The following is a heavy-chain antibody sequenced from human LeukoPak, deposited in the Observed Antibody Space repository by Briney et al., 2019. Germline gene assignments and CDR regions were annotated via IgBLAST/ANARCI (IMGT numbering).Heavy chain of an antibody. V-gene: IGHV3-48*03. CDR2: ISSSGTKI. J-gene: IGHJ4*02. CDR3: AREGLGVLGYCSGGSCYSGDFDY. D-gene: IGHD2-15*01. CDR1: GFTFNSYE. Sequence: GSLRLSCAASGFTFNSYEMNWVRQAPGKGLEWVSYISSSGTKIYYTDSVKGRFTISRDNAKNSLYLQMNSLRAEDTAVYYCAREGLGVLGYCSGGSCYSGDFDYWGQGTLVTVSS.